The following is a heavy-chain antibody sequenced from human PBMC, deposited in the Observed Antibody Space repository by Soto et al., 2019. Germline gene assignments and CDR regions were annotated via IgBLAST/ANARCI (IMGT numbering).Heavy chain of an antibody. D-gene: IGHD1-26*01. J-gene: IGHJ6*02. CDR2: INPKTAAT. V-gene: IGHV1-2*02. Sequence: QVQLVQSGAEVRKSGASVKVSCKASGYTFSDYFIQWLRQAPGQGLEWVAWINPKTAATNYAKKFQDMLTVTSDTSFSPAYLELTRLRPDDTALYYCARIKWGLDYYSGMDVWGQGTAVSVSS. CDR1: GYTFSDYF. CDR3: ARIKWGLDYYSGMDV.